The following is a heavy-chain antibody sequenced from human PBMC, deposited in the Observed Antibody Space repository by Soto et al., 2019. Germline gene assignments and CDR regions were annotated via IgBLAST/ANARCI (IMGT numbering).Heavy chain of an antibody. CDR1: GFTFSSYS. J-gene: IGHJ6*02. V-gene: IGHV3-21*01. D-gene: IGHD4-17*01. CDR3: ARDRKWTKVTTKLDV. CDR2: ISSSSSYI. Sequence: GGSLRLSCAASGFTFSSYSMNWVRRAPGKGLEWVSSISSSSSYIYYADSVKGRFTISRDNAKNSLYLQMNSLRAEDTAVYYCARDRKWTKVTTKLDVWGQGTTVTVSS.